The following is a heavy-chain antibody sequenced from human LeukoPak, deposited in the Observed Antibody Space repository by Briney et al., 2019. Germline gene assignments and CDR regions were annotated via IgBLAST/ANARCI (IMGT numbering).Heavy chain of an antibody. CDR1: GFTVSSNY. Sequence: GGSLRLSCAACGFTVSSNYMSWVRQDPGKGLEWVSVIYSGGSTYYADSVKGRFTISRDNSKNTLYLQMNSLRAEDTAVYYCARDGFSSGYPYDAFDIWGQGTMVTVSS. D-gene: IGHD3-22*01. V-gene: IGHV3-53*01. CDR3: ARDGFSSGYPYDAFDI. CDR2: IYSGGST. J-gene: IGHJ3*02.